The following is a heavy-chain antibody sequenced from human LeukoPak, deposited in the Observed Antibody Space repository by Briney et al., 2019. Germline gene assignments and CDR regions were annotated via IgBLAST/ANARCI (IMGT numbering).Heavy chain of an antibody. V-gene: IGHV4-30-2*01. J-gene: IGHJ4*02. Sequence: SQTLSLTCTVSGGSISSGGYYWSWIRQPPGKGLERIGYIYHSGSTYYNPSLKSRVTISVDRSKNQFSLKLSSVTAADTAVYYCARERKTSGSLYYWGQGTLVTVSS. CDR3: ARERKTSGSLYY. D-gene: IGHD1-26*01. CDR2: IYHSGST. CDR1: GGSISSGGYY.